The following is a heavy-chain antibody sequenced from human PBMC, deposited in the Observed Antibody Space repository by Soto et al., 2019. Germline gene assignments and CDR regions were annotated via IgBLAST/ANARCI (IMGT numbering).Heavy chain of an antibody. J-gene: IGHJ4*02. Sequence: GASVKVSCKASGGTFSSYAISWVRQAPGQGLEWMGGIIPIFGTANYAQKFQGRVTITADESTSTAYMELSSLRSEDTAVYYCARDEKGYGPHLDYWGQGILVTVSS. CDR1: GGTFSSYA. D-gene: IGHD5-12*01. CDR3: ARDEKGYGPHLDY. CDR2: IIPIFGTA. V-gene: IGHV1-69*13.